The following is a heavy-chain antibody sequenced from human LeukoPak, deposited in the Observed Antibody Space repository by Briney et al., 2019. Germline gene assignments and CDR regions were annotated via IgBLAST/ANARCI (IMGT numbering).Heavy chain of an antibody. V-gene: IGHV3-21*04. Sequence: GGSLRLSCAASGFTFSSYSMNWVRQAPGKGLEWVSSISSSSSYIYYADSVKGRFTISRDNSKNTLYLQMNSLRAEDTAVYYCAKVGTYYYDSSGLPDYWGQGTLVTVSS. CDR1: GFTFSSYS. CDR3: AKVGTYYYDSSGLPDY. CDR2: ISSSSSYI. J-gene: IGHJ4*02. D-gene: IGHD3-22*01.